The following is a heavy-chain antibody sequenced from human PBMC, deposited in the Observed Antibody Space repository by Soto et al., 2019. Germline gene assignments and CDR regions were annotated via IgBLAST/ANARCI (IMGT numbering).Heavy chain of an antibody. Sequence: SETLSLTCTVSGGSISSSSYYWGWIRQPPGKGLEWIGSIYYSGSTYYNPSLKSRLTISVDTSKNQFSLKLSSVTAADTAVYYCAKYDSAYDLGAFDIWGQGTMVTVSS. CDR1: GGSISSSSYY. CDR2: IYYSGST. V-gene: IGHV4-39*07. D-gene: IGHD5-12*01. CDR3: AKYDSAYDLGAFDI. J-gene: IGHJ3*02.